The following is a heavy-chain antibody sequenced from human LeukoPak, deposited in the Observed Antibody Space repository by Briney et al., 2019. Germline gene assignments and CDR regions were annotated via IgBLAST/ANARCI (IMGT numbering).Heavy chain of an antibody. J-gene: IGHJ6*03. V-gene: IGHV4-4*07. Sequence: RSETLSLTCTVSGGSISSYYWSWIRQPAGKGLDWIGRVYTSGSTNYNPSLKSRVTMSVDTSKNQFSLKLSSVTAADTAVYYCGYCSSTSCLDHYYYMDVWGKGTTVTVSS. CDR2: VYTSGST. D-gene: IGHD2-2*01. CDR3: GYCSSTSCLDHYYYMDV. CDR1: GGSISSYY.